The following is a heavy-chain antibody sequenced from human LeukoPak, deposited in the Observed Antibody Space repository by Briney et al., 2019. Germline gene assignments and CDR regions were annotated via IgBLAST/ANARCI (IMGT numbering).Heavy chain of an antibody. Sequence: GASVKVSCKASGYTFTSYDIDWVRQATGQGLEWMGWMNPNSGNTGYAQKLQGSVTMTRNTSISTAYMQLSSLISDATAVYYCSRCIAVAGFAFDDWGQGTLVTVAS. D-gene: IGHD6-19*01. CDR1: GYTFTSYD. V-gene: IGHV1-8*01. J-gene: IGHJ4*02. CDR2: MNPNSGNT. CDR3: SRCIAVAGFAFDD.